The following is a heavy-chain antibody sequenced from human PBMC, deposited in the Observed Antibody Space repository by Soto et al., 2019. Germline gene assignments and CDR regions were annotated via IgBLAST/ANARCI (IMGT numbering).Heavy chain of an antibody. V-gene: IGHV1-2*06. J-gene: IGHJ4*02. CDR1: GYTFTAYY. Sequence: ASVKVSCKASGYTFTAYYMYWVRQAPGQGLEWVGRINPKTGDTNYAPELQGRVTMTRDTSISTAYMELSSLGSDDTAFYYCAASKQATKGIDYWGQGTRGTVSS. CDR3: AASKQATKGIDY. CDR2: INPKTGDT. D-gene: IGHD1-1*01.